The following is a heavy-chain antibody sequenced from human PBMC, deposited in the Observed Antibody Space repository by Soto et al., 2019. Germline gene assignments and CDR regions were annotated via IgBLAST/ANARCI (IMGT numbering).Heavy chain of an antibody. D-gene: IGHD1-1*01. CDR2: IYFSGST. Sequence: SETLSLSCSVSGGSVRSGSYYWSWIRQPPGKGLEWIGYIYFSGSTDYNPSLKSRVTISVDTSKNQFSLKLSSLTAADTAVYYCARERTGDPTFFDYWGQGTLVTVSS. V-gene: IGHV4-61*01. J-gene: IGHJ4*02. CDR3: ARERTGDPTFFDY. CDR1: GGSVRSGSYY.